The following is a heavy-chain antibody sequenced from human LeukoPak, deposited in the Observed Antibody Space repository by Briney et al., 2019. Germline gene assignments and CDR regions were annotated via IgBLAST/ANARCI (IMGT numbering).Heavy chain of an antibody. CDR3: ARGARGLDIATSFDY. CDR1: GGTFSSYA. J-gene: IGHJ4*02. V-gene: IGHV1-69*13. D-gene: IGHD5-18*01. Sequence: ASVKVSCKASGGTFSSYAISWVRQAPGRGLEWMGGIIPIFGTANYAQKFQGRVTITADESTSTAYTELSSLRSEDTAVYYCARGARGLDIATSFDYWGQGTLVTVSS. CDR2: IIPIFGTA.